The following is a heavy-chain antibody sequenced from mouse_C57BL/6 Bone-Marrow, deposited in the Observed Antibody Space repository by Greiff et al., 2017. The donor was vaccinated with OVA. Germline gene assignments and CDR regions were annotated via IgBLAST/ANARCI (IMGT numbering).Heavy chain of an antibody. Sequence: EVQLQQSGPGLVKPSQSLSLTCSVTGYSITSGYYWNWIRQFPGNKLEWMGYISYDGSNNYNPSLKNRISITRDTSKNQFFLKLNSVTTEDTATYYCARDLYYDYDVWYFDFWGTGTTVTVSS. CDR2: ISYDGSN. D-gene: IGHD2-4*01. CDR1: GYSITSGYY. V-gene: IGHV3-6*01. J-gene: IGHJ1*03. CDR3: ARDLYYDYDVWYFDF.